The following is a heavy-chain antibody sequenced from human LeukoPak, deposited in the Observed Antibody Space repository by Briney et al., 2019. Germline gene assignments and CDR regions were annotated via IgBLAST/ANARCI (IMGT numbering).Heavy chain of an antibody. D-gene: IGHD3-10*01. Sequence: PSETLSLTCTVSGGSISSSSYYWGWIRQPPGKGLEWIGSIYYSGSTYYNPSLKSRVTISVDTSKNQFSLKLSSVTAADTAVYYCARLWFGELYWGQGTLVTVSS. CDR3: ARLWFGELY. CDR1: GGSISSSSYY. CDR2: IYYSGST. J-gene: IGHJ4*02. V-gene: IGHV4-39*01.